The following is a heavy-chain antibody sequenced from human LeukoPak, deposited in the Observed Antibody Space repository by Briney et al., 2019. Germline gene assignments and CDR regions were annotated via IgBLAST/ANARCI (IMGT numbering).Heavy chain of an antibody. D-gene: IGHD2-21*01. V-gene: IGHV3-23*01. J-gene: IGHJ5*01. Sequence: GGSLRLSCAASGFTLSGNAMSWVRQAPGKGLEWVSSLSDNGGSPYYADSVKGRFTISRDNSKNTLYLHMNSLRVEDTAVYYCAKDPETYSSRWFDSWGQGTLVTVSS. CDR3: AKDPETYSSRWFDS. CDR2: LSDNGGSP. CDR1: GFTLSGNA.